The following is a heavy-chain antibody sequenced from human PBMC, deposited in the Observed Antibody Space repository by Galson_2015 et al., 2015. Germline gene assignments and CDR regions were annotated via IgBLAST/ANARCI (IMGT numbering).Heavy chain of an antibody. CDR2: ISSSGSLI. CDR3: ARGAHYGMDV. V-gene: IGHV3-48*03. Sequence: SLRLSCAASDFTFSSYRVSWVRQAPGKGLEWVSYISSSGSLIYYVDSVKGRFTISRDNAKNTLYLQMNSLRAEDTAVYYCARGAHYGMDVWGQGTTVTVSS. J-gene: IGHJ6*02. CDR1: DFTFSSYR.